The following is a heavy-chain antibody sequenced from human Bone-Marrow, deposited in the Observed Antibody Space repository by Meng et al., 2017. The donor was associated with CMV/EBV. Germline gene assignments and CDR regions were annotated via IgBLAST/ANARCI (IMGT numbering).Heavy chain of an antibody. CDR2: IYWNDDK. CDR3: TNKSVGSTSLDY. V-gene: IGHV2-5*01. J-gene: IGHJ4*02. CDR1: GFSLSTSGVG. D-gene: IGHD3-10*01. Sequence: GPTLVKPTQTLTLTCTFSGFSLSTSGVGVGCIRQPTGKALEWLAHIYWNDDKRYSPSLKSRHTNSRDASKNQVALTMTNVDPVDTDSYYCTNKSVGSTSLDYWGEGTLVTVSS.